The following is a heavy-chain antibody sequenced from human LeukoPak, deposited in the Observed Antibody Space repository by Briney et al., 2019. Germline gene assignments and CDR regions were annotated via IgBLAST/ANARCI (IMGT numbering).Heavy chain of an antibody. D-gene: IGHD4-23*01. CDR2: ISGSGGNS. Sequence: GGSLRLSCAASGFTFSSYAMSWVRQAPEKGLEWVSNISGSGGNSYYADSVKGRFTISRDNSKNTLYLQVNSLRAEDTALYYCARRGDGGRSFDYWGQGTLVTVSS. CDR3: ARRGDGGRSFDY. V-gene: IGHV3-23*01. CDR1: GFTFSSYA. J-gene: IGHJ4*02.